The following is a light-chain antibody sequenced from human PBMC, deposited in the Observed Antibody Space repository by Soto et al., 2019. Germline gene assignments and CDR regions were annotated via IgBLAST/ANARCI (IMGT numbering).Light chain of an antibody. CDR3: NNYNSPPLA. CDR1: QGISNY. CDR2: AAS. Sequence: DIQMTQSPSSLSASVGDRVTITCRASQGISNYLAWYQQKPGKVPKLLIYAASTLQSGVPSRFSGSGSGTDFTLTISTLQLEGVATYYENNYNSPPLAFGGGTRVETK. V-gene: IGKV1-27*01. J-gene: IGKJ4*01.